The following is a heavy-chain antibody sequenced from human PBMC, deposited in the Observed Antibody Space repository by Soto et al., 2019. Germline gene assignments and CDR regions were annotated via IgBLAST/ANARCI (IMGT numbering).Heavy chain of an antibody. J-gene: IGHJ2*01. V-gene: IGHV3-48*02. CDR3: ARDKVPAADYGNYAPNWYFDL. CDR2: ISSSSSTI. D-gene: IGHD4-17*01. Sequence: EVQLVESGGGLVQPGGSLRLSCAASGFTFSSYSMNWVRQAPGKGQEWVSYISSSSSTIYYAESVKGRFTISRDNAKNTLYLQINRLRDEDTAVYDCARDKVPAADYGNYAPNWYFDLWGRGTLVTVSS. CDR1: GFTFSSYS.